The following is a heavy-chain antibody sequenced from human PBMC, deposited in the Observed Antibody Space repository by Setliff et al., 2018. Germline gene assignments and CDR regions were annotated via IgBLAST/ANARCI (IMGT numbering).Heavy chain of an antibody. CDR2: IYPGDSDT. CDR3: ARDGYPGTS. J-gene: IGHJ5*02. V-gene: IGHV5-51*01. CDR1: GYTFSDYW. Sequence: GESLKISCRGSGYTFSDYWIGWVRQMPGKGLEWMGIIYPGDSDTRYSPSFQGQVTFSADKSISTAYLQMNSLRVEDTAVYYCARDGYPGTSWGQGTLVTVSS. D-gene: IGHD2-2*03.